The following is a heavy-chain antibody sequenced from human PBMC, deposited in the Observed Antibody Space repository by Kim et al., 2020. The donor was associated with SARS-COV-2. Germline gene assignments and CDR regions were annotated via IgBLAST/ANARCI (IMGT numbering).Heavy chain of an antibody. CDR2: IYYSGST. Sequence: SETLSLTCTVSGGSISSSSYYWGWIRQPPGKGLEWIGSIYYSGSTYYNPSLKSRVTISVDTSKNQFSLKLSSVTAADTAVYYCARHIIAAAGHDVNWFDPWGQGTLVTVSS. V-gene: IGHV4-39*01. D-gene: IGHD6-13*01. CDR1: GGSISSSSYY. CDR3: ARHIIAAAGHDVNWFDP. J-gene: IGHJ5*02.